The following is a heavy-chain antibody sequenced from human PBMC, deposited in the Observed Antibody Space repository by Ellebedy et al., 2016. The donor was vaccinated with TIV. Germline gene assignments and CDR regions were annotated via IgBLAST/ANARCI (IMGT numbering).Heavy chain of an antibody. J-gene: IGHJ4*02. CDR1: GFTFSNAW. D-gene: IGHD5-18*01. CDR2: IKSKIDGGTV. V-gene: IGHV3-15*01. CDR3: TTSRHTAMANRFDF. Sequence: GESLKISXAASGFTFSNAWMTWVRQAPGKGLEWVGRIKSKIDGGTVDYAAPVKGRFTISRDDTENTVLLQMNSLKTEDTALYYCTTSRHTAMANRFDFWGQGTLVTVSS.